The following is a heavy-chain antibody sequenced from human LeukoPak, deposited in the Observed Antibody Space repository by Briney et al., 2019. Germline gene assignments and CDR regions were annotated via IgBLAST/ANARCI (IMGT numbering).Heavy chain of an antibody. J-gene: IGHJ6*02. CDR1: GFTFSSYA. CDR2: ISGSGGST. CDR3: AKAGTVTSGLSYYYYGMDV. Sequence: GGSLRLSCAASGFTFSSYAMSWVRQAPGKGLEWVPAISGSGGSTYYADSVKGRFTISRDNSKNTLYLQMNSLRAEDTAVYYCAKAGTVTSGLSYYYYGMDVWGQGTTVTVSS. V-gene: IGHV3-23*01. D-gene: IGHD4-17*01.